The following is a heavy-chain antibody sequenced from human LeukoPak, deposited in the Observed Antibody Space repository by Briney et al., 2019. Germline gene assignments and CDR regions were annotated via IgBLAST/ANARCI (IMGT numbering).Heavy chain of an antibody. CDR1: GFTFSNSY. CDR2: ISGSGHDI. J-gene: IGHJ5*01. V-gene: IGHV3-11*04. D-gene: IGHD6-6*01. CDR3: TRDPRHFDS. Sequence: GGSLRLSCAASGFTFSNSYMTWVRQAPGKRVEWVAYISGSGHDINYSDSVKGRFTISRDNAKNSLYLQMSSLRVEDTAVYYCTRDPRHFDSCGQGTLVTVSS.